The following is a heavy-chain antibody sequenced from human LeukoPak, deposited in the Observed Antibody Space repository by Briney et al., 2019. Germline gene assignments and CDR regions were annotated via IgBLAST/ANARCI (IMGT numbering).Heavy chain of an antibody. J-gene: IGHJ4*02. D-gene: IGHD3-10*01. Sequence: SVKVSCKASGGTFSSYAISWVRQAPGQGLEWMGGIIPIFGTANYAQKFQGRVTITADESTSTVYMELSSLRSEDTAVYYCARDMSYRARGSGSYSELWGQGTLVTVSS. CDR1: GGTFSSYA. CDR2: IIPIFGTA. V-gene: IGHV1-69*13. CDR3: ARDMSYRARGSGSYSEL.